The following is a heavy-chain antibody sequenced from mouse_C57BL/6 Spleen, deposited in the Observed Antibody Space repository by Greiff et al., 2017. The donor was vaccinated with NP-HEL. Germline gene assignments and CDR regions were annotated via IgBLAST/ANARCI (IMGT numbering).Heavy chain of an antibody. D-gene: IGHD2-4*01. V-gene: IGHV5-9-1*02. Sequence: EVKLQESGEGLVKPGGSLKLSCAASGFTFSSYAMSWVRQTPEKRLEWVAYLSSGGDYIYYADTVKGRFTISRDNARNTLYLQMSSLKSEDTAMYYCTRDLLYDYDVAYWGQGTLVTVSA. CDR1: GFTFSSYA. J-gene: IGHJ3*01. CDR2: LSSGGDYI. CDR3: TRDLLYDYDVAY.